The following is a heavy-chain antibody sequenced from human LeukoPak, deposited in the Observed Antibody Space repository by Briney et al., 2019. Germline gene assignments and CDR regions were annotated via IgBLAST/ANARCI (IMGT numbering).Heavy chain of an antibody. Sequence: PGGSLRLSCAASGFTFSSSWMTWVRQAPGKGLEWVSGINWNGGSTGYADSVKGRFTISRDNAKNSLYLQMNSLRAEDTALYYCARDYDSSGYSDAFDIWGQGTMVTVSS. CDR3: ARDYDSSGYSDAFDI. D-gene: IGHD3-22*01. V-gene: IGHV3-20*04. J-gene: IGHJ3*02. CDR2: INWNGGST. CDR1: GFTFSSSW.